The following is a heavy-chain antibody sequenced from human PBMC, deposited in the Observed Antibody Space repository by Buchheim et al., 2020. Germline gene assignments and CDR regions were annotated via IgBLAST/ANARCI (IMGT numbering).Heavy chain of an antibody. D-gene: IGHD6-13*01. V-gene: IGHV4-34*01. Sequence: QVQLQQWGAGLLKPSETLSLTCAVYGGSFSGYYWSWIRQPPGKGLEWIGEINHSGSTNYNPSLKSRVTISVDKSKNQFSLKLSSVTAADTAVYYCARQGYLAAAGLDYWGQGTL. CDR3: ARQGYLAAAGLDY. J-gene: IGHJ4*02. CDR2: INHSGST. CDR1: GGSFSGYY.